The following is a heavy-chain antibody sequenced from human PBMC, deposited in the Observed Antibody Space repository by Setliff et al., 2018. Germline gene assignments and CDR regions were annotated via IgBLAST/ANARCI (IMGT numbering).Heavy chain of an antibody. CDR3: AREKGLRGVGWFDP. Sequence: TLSLTCTVSGGSISSYYWSWIRQPAGKGLEWIGHIYIGGSANYNPSLKSRVTMSIDTSKNQFSPKLTSVTAADTAVYYCAREKGLRGVGWFDPWGLGTLVTVSS. V-gene: IGHV4-4*07. D-gene: IGHD3-10*01. CDR1: GGSISSYY. CDR2: IYIGGSA. J-gene: IGHJ5*02.